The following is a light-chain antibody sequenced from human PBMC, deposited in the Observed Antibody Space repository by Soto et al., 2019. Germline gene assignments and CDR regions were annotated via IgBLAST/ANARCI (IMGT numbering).Light chain of an antibody. CDR3: QQFDSYPLT. CDR2: KAS. V-gene: IGKV1-5*03. J-gene: IGKJ4*01. CDR1: QSISSW. Sequence: DIQMTQSPSTLSASVGDRVTITCRASQSISSWLAWYQQKPGKAPNLLIYKASSLESGVPSRFSGSGSGTEFTLTVSSLQPDDFATYYCQQFDSYPLTFGGGTKVHIK.